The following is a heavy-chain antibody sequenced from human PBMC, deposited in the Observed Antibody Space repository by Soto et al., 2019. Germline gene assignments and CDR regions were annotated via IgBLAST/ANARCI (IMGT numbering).Heavy chain of an antibody. Sequence: LRLSCAASGFPFRDHYMSWIRQAPGKGLEWVAYISGTGSLKDHADSVKGRFTISRDNAKNSVYLQMNGLRVEDTAVYYCAGVSTTXWGQGTTVTVS. J-gene: IGHJ6*02. V-gene: IGHV3-11*01. CDR2: ISGTGSLK. D-gene: IGHD4-17*01. CDR3: AGVSTTX. CDR1: GFPFRDHY.